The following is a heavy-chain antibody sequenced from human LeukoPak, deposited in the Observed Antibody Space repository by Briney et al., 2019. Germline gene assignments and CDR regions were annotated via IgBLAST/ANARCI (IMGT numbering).Heavy chain of an antibody. D-gene: IGHD3-3*01. V-gene: IGHV4-59*08. CDR2: IYYSGST. CDR1: GGSISSYY. CDR3: ARQRFLGWYFDY. J-gene: IGHJ4*02. Sequence: SETLSLTCTVSGGSISSYYWNWIRQPPGKGLEWIGYIYYSGSTNYNPSLKSRVTISVDTSKNQFSLKLSSVTAADTAVYYCARQRFLGWYFDYWGQGTLVTVSS.